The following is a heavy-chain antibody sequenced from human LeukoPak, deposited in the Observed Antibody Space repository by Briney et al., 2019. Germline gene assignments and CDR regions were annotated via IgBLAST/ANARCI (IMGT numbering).Heavy chain of an antibody. D-gene: IGHD6-13*01. J-gene: IGHJ6*02. CDR3: ARETGFIAAAADYYYYGMDV. CDR1: GFTFSSYA. CDR2: ISYDGSNK. V-gene: IGHV3-30*14. Sequence: GGSLRLSCAASGFTFSSYAMHWVRQAPGKGLEWVAVISYDGSNKYYADSVKGRFTISRDNSKNTLYLQMNSLRAEDTAVYYCARETGFIAAAADYYYYGMDVWGQGTTVTVSS.